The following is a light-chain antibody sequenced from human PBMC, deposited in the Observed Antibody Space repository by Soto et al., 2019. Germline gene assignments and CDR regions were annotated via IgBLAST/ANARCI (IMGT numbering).Light chain of an antibody. CDR2: EVG. CDR1: SSDVGGYNY. J-gene: IGLJ2*01. Sequence: QSALTQPASVSGSPGQSITISCTGTSSDVGGYNYVSWYLQHPGKAPKLLIYEVGYRPSGVSNRFSGSKSGNTASLTISGLQAEDEADYYCSSYTSANSVVFGGGTKVTVL. V-gene: IGLV2-14*01. CDR3: SSYTSANSVV.